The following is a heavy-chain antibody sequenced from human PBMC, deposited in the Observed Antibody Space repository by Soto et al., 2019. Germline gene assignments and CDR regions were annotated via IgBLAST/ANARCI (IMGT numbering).Heavy chain of an antibody. CDR3: ARGYDSSGYYRVGFDI. CDR1: GYTFTSYD. CDR2: MNPNSGNT. J-gene: IGHJ3*02. Sequence: GASVKVSCKASGYTFTSYDINWVRQATGQGLEWMGWMNPNSGNTGYAQKFQGRVTMTRNTSISTAYMELSSLRSEDTAVYYCARGYDSSGYYRVGFDIWGQGTMVTLSS. V-gene: IGHV1-8*01. D-gene: IGHD3-22*01.